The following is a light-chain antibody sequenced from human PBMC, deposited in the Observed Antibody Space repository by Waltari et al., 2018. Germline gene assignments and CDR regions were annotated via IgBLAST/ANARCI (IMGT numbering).Light chain of an antibody. V-gene: IGLV2-14*03. CDR3: SSYTNSNTLV. CDR1: SSDVGPYNY. J-gene: IGLJ2*01. Sequence: QSALTQPASVSGSPGQSITISCTGTSSDVGPYNYISWYQQHPGKAPKLMIYDVSNRPSGVSDRFSGSKAGNSASLTISGLQAEDEADYYCSSYTNSNTLVFGGGTNLTVL. CDR2: DVS.